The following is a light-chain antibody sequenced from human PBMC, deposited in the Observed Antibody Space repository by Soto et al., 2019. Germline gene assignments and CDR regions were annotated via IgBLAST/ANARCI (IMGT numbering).Light chain of an antibody. CDR1: HCIDDW. CDR3: HQQYNYPPA. CDR2: KAS. J-gene: IGKJ1*01. Sequence: DIQMTQSPSTLSASVGDRVTITCRASHCIDDWLAWYQQKPGKAPNLLINKASSLEDGVPSRFSGSKSATKYTIPIISRQHEDYATYYYHQQYNYPPAFGQGTKVEIK. V-gene: IGKV1-5*03.